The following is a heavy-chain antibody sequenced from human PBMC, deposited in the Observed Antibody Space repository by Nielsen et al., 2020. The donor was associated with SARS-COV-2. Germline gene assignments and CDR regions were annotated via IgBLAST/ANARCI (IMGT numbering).Heavy chain of an antibody. CDR1: GFTFRTYT. J-gene: IGHJ4*02. V-gene: IGHV3-23*01. CDR2: LGTSGGNT. CDR3: VRGLQVPNGLAHR. Sequence: GESLKISCAASGFTFRTYTMIWVRQAPGKGLEWVSVLGTSGGNTHYADSVKGRFTISRDNSKNTLYLHMNSLRAEDTAVYYCVRGLQVPNGLAHRWGQGTLVTVSS. D-gene: IGHD3-16*01.